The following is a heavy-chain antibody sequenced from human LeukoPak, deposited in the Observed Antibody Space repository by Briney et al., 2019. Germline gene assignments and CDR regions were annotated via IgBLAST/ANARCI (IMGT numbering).Heavy chain of an antibody. CDR2: ISGSGGST. V-gene: IGHV3-23*01. D-gene: IGHD3-22*01. J-gene: IGHJ4*02. CDR1: GFTFSGFA. CDR3: ARVGIGGAYYNDY. Sequence: PGGSLRLSCAASGFTFSGFAMSWVRQAPGKGLEWVSSISGSGGSTYYVDSVKGRFTISRDTSKNTLFLQMNSLRAEDTAVYYCARVGIGGAYYNDYWGQGTLVTVSS.